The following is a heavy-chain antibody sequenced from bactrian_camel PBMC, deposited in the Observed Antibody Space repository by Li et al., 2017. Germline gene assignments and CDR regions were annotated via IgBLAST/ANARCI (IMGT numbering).Heavy chain of an antibody. CDR1: GFIHPSDC. CDR2: IYTGARAT. Sequence: HVQLVESGGGSVQAGGSLQLSCVASGFIHPSDCMGWFRQGPGKEREVVAAIYTGARATYYADSVTGRFTISSDNAKNTLYLQLNSLKTEDTAMYYCTLGTGWGPGFDYWGQGTQVTVS. D-gene: IGHD5*01. CDR3: TLGTGWGPGFDY. V-gene: IGHV3S54*01. J-gene: IGHJ6*01.